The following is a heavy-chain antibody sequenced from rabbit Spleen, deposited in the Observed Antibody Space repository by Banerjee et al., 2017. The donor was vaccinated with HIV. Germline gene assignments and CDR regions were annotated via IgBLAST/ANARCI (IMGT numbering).Heavy chain of an antibody. V-gene: IGHV1S40*01. J-gene: IGHJ4*01. CDR3: ARFYAGYGDFGYAAM. CDR2: IDSGSSGFT. CDR1: GVSFSGNSY. D-gene: IGHD7-1*01. Sequence: QSLEESGGDLVKPGASLTLTCIASGVSFSGNSYICWVRQAPGKGLEWIVCIDSGSSGFTYFASWAKGRFTISKTSSTTVTLQMTSLTAADTATYFCARFYAGYGDFGYAAMWGPGTLVTVS.